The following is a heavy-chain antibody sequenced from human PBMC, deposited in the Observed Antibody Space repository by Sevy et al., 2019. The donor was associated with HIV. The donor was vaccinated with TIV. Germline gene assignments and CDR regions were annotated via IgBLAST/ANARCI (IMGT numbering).Heavy chain of an antibody. D-gene: IGHD2-2*01. Sequence: GGSLRLSCVASGFTFNTYWMTWVRQAPGKGLEWVANINPDGSEKDYVDSLKGRFTVSRDNAETSLYLHMNSLRVEDTAVYFCARLRADVVVVPGTTPGQYFDYWGQGTLVTVSS. V-gene: IGHV3-7*01. J-gene: IGHJ4*02. CDR2: INPDGSEK. CDR1: GFTFNTYW. CDR3: ARLRADVVVVPGTTPGQYFDY.